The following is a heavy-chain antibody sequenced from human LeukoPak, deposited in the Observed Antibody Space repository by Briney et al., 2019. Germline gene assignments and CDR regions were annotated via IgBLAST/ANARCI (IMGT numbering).Heavy chain of an antibody. CDR3: ARGRQPGPYYFDY. CDR1: GGTFSSYA. Sequence: SSVKVSCKASGGTFSSYAISWVRQAPGPGLEGMGGIIPIFGTANYAQKFQGRVTITTDESTSTAYMELSSLRSEDTAVYYCARGRQPGPYYFDYWGQGTLVTVSS. V-gene: IGHV1-69*05. D-gene: IGHD1-14*01. J-gene: IGHJ4*02. CDR2: IIPIFGTA.